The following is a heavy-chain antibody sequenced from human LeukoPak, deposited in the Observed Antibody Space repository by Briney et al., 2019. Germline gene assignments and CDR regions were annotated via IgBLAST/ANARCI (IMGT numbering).Heavy chain of an antibody. CDR1: GGSISSSSYY. D-gene: IGHD3-22*01. V-gene: IGHV4-39*07. CDR2: IYYSGST. Sequence: SETLSLTCTVSGGSISSSSYYWGWIRQPPGKGLEWIGSIYYSGSTYYNPSLKSRVSISVDTSKNQFSLKLSSVTAADTAVYYCARGTYYYDSSRYYFDYWGQGTLVTVSS. J-gene: IGHJ4*02. CDR3: ARGTYYYDSSRYYFDY.